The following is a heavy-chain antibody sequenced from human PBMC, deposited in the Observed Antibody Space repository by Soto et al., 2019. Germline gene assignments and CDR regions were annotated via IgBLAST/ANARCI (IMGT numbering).Heavy chain of an antibody. CDR2: IYPGDSDT. Sequence: GESLKISCKGSGYSFTSYWIGWVRQMPGKGLEWMGIIYPGDSDTRYSPSFQGQVTISADKSISTAYLQWSSLKASDTAMYYCARSRIAARLYYHSYGMDVWGQGTTVTVSS. CDR3: ARSRIAARLYYHSYGMDV. CDR1: GYSFTSYW. J-gene: IGHJ6*02. V-gene: IGHV5-51*01. D-gene: IGHD6-6*01.